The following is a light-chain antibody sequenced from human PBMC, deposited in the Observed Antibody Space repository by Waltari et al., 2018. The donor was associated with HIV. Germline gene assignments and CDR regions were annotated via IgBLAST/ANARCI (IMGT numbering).Light chain of an antibody. CDR3: SSYTTTNTVV. J-gene: IGLJ2*01. Sequence: QSALTQPASVSGSPGQSITISCSGTSSDISTYNSVSWYQKHPDKAPILLIYDVDTRPSGVPRRFSGSKAGDTASLTISAIQADDEADYFCSSYTTTNTVVFGGGTKVSVL. CDR2: DVD. V-gene: IGLV2-14*03. CDR1: SSDISTYNS.